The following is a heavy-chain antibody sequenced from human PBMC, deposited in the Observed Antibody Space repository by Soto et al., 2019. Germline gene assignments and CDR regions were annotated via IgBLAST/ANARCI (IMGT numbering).Heavy chain of an antibody. CDR1: GFSLTTSGVG. CDR2: IYWDDDK. J-gene: IGHJ4*02. V-gene: IGHV2-5*02. CDR3: AHRILRTVFGLVTTTAIYFDF. D-gene: IGHD3-3*01. Sequence: QITLNESGPTVVKPAETLTLTCTFSGFSLTTSGVGVGWIRQSPGKAPEWLALIYWDDDKLYSASLKSRLTITKDTSKNQVVLTMASVDPADTATYYCAHRILRTVFGLVTTTAIYFDFWGQGPPVVVSS.